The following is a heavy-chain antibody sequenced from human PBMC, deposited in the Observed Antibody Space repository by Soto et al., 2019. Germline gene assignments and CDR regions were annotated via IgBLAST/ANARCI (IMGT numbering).Heavy chain of an antibody. CDR3: SRASTTVTTLVY. CDR2: IYHSGST. Sequence: QMQLQESGSGLVKPSQTLSLTCAVSGGSISSGGYSWSWIRQPPGKGLEWIGYIYHSGSTYYNPSLNSRVTISVDRSKNQFSLNLSFVSAADTSVYYCSRASTTVTTLVYWGQGTLVTVSS. J-gene: IGHJ4*02. CDR1: GGSISSGGYS. V-gene: IGHV4-30-2*01. D-gene: IGHD4-17*01.